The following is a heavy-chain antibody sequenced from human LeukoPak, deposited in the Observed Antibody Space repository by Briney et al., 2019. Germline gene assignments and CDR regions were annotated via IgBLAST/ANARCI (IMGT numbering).Heavy chain of an antibody. V-gene: IGHV7-4-1*02. Sequence: ASVKVSCKASGYTFTSYAMNWVRQAPGQGLEWMGGITTNTGNPTYAQGFTGRFVFSLDTSVSTAYLQISSLKAEDTAVYYCARGRSSYYYDSSGYYDFDYWGQGTLVTVSS. J-gene: IGHJ4*02. CDR2: ITTNTGNP. D-gene: IGHD3-22*01. CDR1: GYTFTSYA. CDR3: ARGRSSYYYDSSGYYDFDY.